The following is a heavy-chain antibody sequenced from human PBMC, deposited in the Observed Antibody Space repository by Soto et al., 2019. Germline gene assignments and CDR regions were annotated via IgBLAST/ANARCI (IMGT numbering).Heavy chain of an antibody. CDR2: ISAGNGNT. Sequence: QVQLVQSGAEEKKPGASVKVSCKASGYTFTTYAMRWVRQAPGQRLEWMGWISAGNGNTKYSQKFQGRVTITRDTSASTTNMELSSLRSEDTAVYFCARAVAGPADFDYWGQGTLVTVSS. V-gene: IGHV1-3*05. D-gene: IGHD2-2*01. CDR1: GYTFTTYA. J-gene: IGHJ4*02. CDR3: ARAVAGPADFDY.